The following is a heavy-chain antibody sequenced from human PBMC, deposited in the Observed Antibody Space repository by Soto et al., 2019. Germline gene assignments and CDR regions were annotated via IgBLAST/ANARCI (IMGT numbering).Heavy chain of an antibody. CDR1: GGTLNSNT. V-gene: IGHV1-69*02. CDR2: ITPILGVT. D-gene: IGHD5-12*01. J-gene: IGHJ6*02. Sequence: QVQLVQSGAEVKKPGSSVKVSCEASGGTLNSNTITWVRQAPGQRLEWVGKITPILGVTTYAQRFQGRVTITADNSPSTVYMDLSGLRSEDSAVYYCARWNEVAIIKETPYYYYGMDVWGQGNTVTVSS. CDR3: ARWNEVAIIKETPYYYYGMDV.